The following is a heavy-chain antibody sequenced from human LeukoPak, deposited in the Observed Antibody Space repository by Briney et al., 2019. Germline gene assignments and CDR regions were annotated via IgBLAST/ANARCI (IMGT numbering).Heavy chain of an antibody. V-gene: IGHV4-4*07. Sequence: PSETLSLTCTVSGGSISSYYWNWIRQPAGKGLEWIGRIYTSGSTNYNPSLKSRVTMSVDTSKNQFSLKLSSVTAADTAVYYCARSNKLLRDAFDIWGQGTMVTVSS. CDR3: ARSNKLLRDAFDI. CDR2: IYTSGST. D-gene: IGHD1-26*01. J-gene: IGHJ3*02. CDR1: GGSISSYY.